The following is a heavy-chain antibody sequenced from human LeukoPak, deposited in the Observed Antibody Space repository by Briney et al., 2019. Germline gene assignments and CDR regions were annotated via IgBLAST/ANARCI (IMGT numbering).Heavy chain of an antibody. V-gene: IGHV1-69*05. D-gene: IGHD1-7*01. Sequence: SVKVSCKASGGTFSSYAISWVRQAPGQGLEWMGGIIPIFGTANYAQKFQGRVTITTDESTSTAYMELSSLRSEDTAVYYCARDNYAGATWFDRWGQGTLVTVSS. CDR2: IIPIFGTA. J-gene: IGHJ5*02. CDR1: GGTFSSYA. CDR3: ARDNYAGATWFDR.